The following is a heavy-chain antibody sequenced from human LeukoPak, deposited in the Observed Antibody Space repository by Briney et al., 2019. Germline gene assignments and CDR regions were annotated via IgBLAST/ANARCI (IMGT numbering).Heavy chain of an antibody. CDR2: MKYDGSEK. D-gene: IGHD6-13*01. CDR3: ARDIEAAGLFLDY. V-gene: IGHV3-7*01. Sequence: GGSLRLSCAASGFTFSSCWMSWVRQAPGKGLEWVANMKYDGSEKYYVDSVKGRFTISRDNAKNSLYLQMNSLRAEDTAVYYCARDIEAAGLFLDYWGQGTLVTVSS. J-gene: IGHJ4*02. CDR1: GFTFSSCW.